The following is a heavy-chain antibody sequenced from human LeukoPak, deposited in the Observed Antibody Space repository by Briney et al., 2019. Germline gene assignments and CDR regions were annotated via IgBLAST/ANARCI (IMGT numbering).Heavy chain of an antibody. CDR1: GFTFSNYN. J-gene: IGHJ4*02. V-gene: IGHV3-49*04. D-gene: IGHD5-12*01. CDR2: IRSKAYGGTT. CDR3: TTDRYSGYDYGY. Sequence: PGGSLRLSCAASGFTFSNYNMNWVRQAPGKGLEWVGLIRSKAYGGTTEYAASVKGRFAISRGDFKSIAYLQMNSLKTEDTAVYYCTTDRYSGYDYGYWGQGTLVTVSS.